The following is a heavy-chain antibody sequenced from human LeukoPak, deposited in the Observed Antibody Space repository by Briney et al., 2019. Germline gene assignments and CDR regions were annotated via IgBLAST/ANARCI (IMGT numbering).Heavy chain of an antibody. Sequence: GGSLRLSCAASGFTFSSYWMHWVRQGPGKGLVWVSRIKSDGSSTNYADSVKGRFTISRDNAKNTLYLQMNSLRAEDTAVYYCAAQKRGSSRPYYFDYWGQGTLVTVSS. V-gene: IGHV3-74*01. CDR3: AAQKRGSSRPYYFDY. CDR2: IKSDGSST. D-gene: IGHD3-16*02. J-gene: IGHJ4*02. CDR1: GFTFSSYW.